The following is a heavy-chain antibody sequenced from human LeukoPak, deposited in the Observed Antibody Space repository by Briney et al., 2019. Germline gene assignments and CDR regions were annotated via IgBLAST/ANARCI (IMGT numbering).Heavy chain of an antibody. CDR2: ISTSGSTI. CDR3: AKDHDYGGNSGRYFDY. CDR1: GFTFSSYE. D-gene: IGHD4-23*01. Sequence: GGSLRLSCAASGFTFSSYEMNWVRQAPGKGLDWVSYISTSGSTIYYADSVKRRFTISRDNAKNSLYLQMNSLRADDTALYYCAKDHDYGGNSGRYFDYWGQGTLVTVSS. V-gene: IGHV3-48*03. J-gene: IGHJ4*02.